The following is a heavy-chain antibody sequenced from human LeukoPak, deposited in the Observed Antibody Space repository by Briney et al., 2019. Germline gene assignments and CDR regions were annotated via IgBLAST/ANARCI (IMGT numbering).Heavy chain of an antibody. CDR1: GFTFGSCA. D-gene: IGHD3-22*01. CDR2: ISGSGDST. V-gene: IGHV3-23*01. Sequence: LPGGSLRLSCGASGFTFGSCAMSWVRQAPGKGLEWVSAISGSGDSTYYATSVKGRFTISRDNSKSTLYLQLNSLRAEDTAVYYCARGGYYLFDYWGQGTLVTVSS. J-gene: IGHJ4*02. CDR3: ARGGYYLFDY.